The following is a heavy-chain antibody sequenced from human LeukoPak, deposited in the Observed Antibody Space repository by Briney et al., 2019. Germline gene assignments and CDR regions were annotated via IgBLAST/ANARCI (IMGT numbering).Heavy chain of an antibody. CDR1: GGSISSYY. V-gene: IGHV4-59*12. J-gene: IGHJ3*02. Sequence: SETLSLTCTVSGGSISSYYWSWIRQPPGKGLEWIGYIYYSGSTNYNPSLKSRVTISVDTSKNQFSLKLSSVTAADTAVYYCARDFRVYAVAGKSAFDIWGQGTMVTVSS. D-gene: IGHD6-19*01. CDR2: IYYSGST. CDR3: ARDFRVYAVAGKSAFDI.